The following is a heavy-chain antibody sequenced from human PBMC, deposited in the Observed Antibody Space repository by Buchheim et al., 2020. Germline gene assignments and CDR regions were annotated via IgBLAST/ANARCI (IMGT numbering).Heavy chain of an antibody. CDR2: IKQDGSEK. V-gene: IGHV3-7*01. CDR1: GFTFTTYW. Sequence: EVQLVESGGGLVQPGGSLRLSCGASGFTFTTYWMSWVRQAPGKGLEWLANIKQDGSEKYYVDSVKGRFNIYRDNAKHSLYLQMNSLRAGDTAVYYCARRRGDHTHYYFDYWGQGTL. CDR3: ARRRGDHTHYYFDY. J-gene: IGHJ4*02. D-gene: IGHD5-24*01.